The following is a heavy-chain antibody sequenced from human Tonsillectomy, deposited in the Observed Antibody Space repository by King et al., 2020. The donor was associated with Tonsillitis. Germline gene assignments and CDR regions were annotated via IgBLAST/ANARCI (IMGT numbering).Heavy chain of an antibody. CDR2: ISWNSGTI. J-gene: IGHJ4*02. CDR1: GFSFDDYA. CDR3: TKDPDYYDSSTS. V-gene: IGHV3-9*01. D-gene: IGHD3-22*01. Sequence: QLVQSGGALVQPGRSLRLSCAASGFSFDDYAMHWVRQAPGKGLEWVSGISWNSGTIGDADSVKGRFTISRDNAKNFLYLQMNSLRAEDTALYYCTKDPDYYDSSTSWGQGTLVTVSS.